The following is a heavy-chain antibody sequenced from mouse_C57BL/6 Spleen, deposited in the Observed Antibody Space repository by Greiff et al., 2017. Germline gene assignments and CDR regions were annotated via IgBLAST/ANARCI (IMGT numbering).Heavy chain of an antibody. D-gene: IGHD4-1*01. CDR1: GFTFSSYA. CDR3: TRDQGTGAWFAY. CDR2: ISSGGDYI. V-gene: IGHV5-9-1*02. Sequence: EVKLVESGEGLVKPGGSLKLSCAASGFTFSSYAMSWVRQTPEKRLEWVAYISSGGDYIYYADTVKGRFTISRDNARNTLYLQMSSLKSEDTAMYYCTRDQGTGAWFAYWGQGTLVTVSA. J-gene: IGHJ3*01.